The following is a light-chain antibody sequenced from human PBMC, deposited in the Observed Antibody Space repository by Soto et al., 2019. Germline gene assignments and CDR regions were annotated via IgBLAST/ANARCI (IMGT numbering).Light chain of an antibody. J-gene: IGKJ1*01. CDR3: QQYSYFAT. V-gene: IGKV1-5*03. CDR2: KAS. CDR1: QSISSW. Sequence: DIQMTQSPSTLSASVGDRVTITCRASQSISSWLTWYQQKAGQAPKLLIYKASIVESGVPSRFSGSGSGTEFTPTISSLHPDDSATYYYQQYSYFATFGQGTRVEVK.